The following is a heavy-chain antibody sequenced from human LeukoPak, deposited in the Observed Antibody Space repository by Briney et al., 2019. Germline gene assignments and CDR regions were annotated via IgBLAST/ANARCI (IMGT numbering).Heavy chain of an antibody. V-gene: IGHV3-11*04. Sequence: GGSLRLSCAASGFTSTDYYMSWIRQAPGKGLEWVSYISSSGSTIYYADSVKGRFTISRDNAKNSLYLQMNSLRAEDTAVYYCARDPGYCSSTSCSTKYFQHWGQGTLVTVSS. CDR1: GFTSTDYY. CDR2: ISSSGSTI. J-gene: IGHJ1*01. D-gene: IGHD2-2*03. CDR3: ARDPGYCSSTSCSTKYFQH.